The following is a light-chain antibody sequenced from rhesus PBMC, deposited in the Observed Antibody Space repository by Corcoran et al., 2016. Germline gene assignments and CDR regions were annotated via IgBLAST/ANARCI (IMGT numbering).Light chain of an antibody. J-gene: IGKJ4*01. Sequence: ILMTQSPATLSLSPGERATLSCRASESVSSLAWYQQKPGQAPRLLIYVISIRAAGVPDRFSGSGSGTDFTPTISRLEPEDVAVYYCLQHSDWPLTFGGGTKVELK. CDR3: LQHSDWPLT. V-gene: IGKV3-24*01. CDR2: VIS. CDR1: ESVSS.